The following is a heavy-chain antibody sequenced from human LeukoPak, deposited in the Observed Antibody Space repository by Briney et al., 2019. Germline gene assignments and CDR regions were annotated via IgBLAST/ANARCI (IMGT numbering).Heavy chain of an antibody. CDR2: INPNSGGT. CDR1: GYTFTDYY. J-gene: IGHJ4*02. V-gene: IGHV1-2*02. D-gene: IGHD3-22*01. Sequence: ASVKVSCKASGYTFTDYYMHWVRQAPGQGLEWMGWINPNSGGTNYAQKFQGRVTMTRDTSISTAYMELSRLRSDDTAVYYCAKDDYYDTSGYRDWGQGTLVTVSS. CDR3: AKDDYYDTSGYRD.